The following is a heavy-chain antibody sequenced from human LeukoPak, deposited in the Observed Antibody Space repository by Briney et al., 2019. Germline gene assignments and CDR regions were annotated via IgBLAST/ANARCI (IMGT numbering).Heavy chain of an antibody. CDR2: MHSVGTT. CDR1: GFTVNTNY. V-gene: IGHV3-53*01. J-gene: IGHJ6*04. D-gene: IGHD1-26*01. Sequence: GGSLRLSCAASGFTVNTNYMSWVRQAPGKGLEWVSIMHSVGTTYYADSVRGRFTFSRDNSKNTLYLQMNNLRAEDTAVYYCARDGSSGRGYYYYYGMDVWGEGTTVTVSA. CDR3: ARDGSSGRGYYYYYGMDV.